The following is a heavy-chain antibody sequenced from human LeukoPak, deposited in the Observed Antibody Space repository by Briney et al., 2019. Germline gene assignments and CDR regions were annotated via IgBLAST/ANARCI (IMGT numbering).Heavy chain of an antibody. CDR1: GFTVSSNF. Sequence: GGSLRLSCAASGFTVSSNFLSWVRQAPGKGLEWVSVIYSGGNTYYADSAKGRFTISRDNSKNTLYLQMNSLRAEDTAVYYCARLWFGRYYFDHWGQGTQVTVSS. CDR3: ARLWFGRYYFDH. J-gene: IGHJ4*02. CDR2: IYSGGNT. D-gene: IGHD3-10*01. V-gene: IGHV3-53*01.